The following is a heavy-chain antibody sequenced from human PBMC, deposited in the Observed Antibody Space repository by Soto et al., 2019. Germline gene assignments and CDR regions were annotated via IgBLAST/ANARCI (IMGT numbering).Heavy chain of an antibody. CDR3: AREFEVSYYGMDV. CDR2: INAGNGNT. J-gene: IGHJ6*02. V-gene: IGHV1-3*01. CDR1: GYTFTRYA. Sequence: ASGKVSCKASGYTFTRYAMHWVRQAPGQRLEWMGWINAGNGNTKYSQKFQGRVTITRDTSASTAYMELSSLRSEDTAVYYCAREFEVSYYGMDVWGQGTTVTVSS. D-gene: IGHD1-20*01.